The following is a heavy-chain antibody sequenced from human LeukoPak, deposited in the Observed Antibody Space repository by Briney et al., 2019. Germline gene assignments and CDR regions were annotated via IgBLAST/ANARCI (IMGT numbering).Heavy chain of an antibody. CDR3: AREVVRAGRYYFDY. CDR2: INPNSGGT. Sequence: GSVKVSCKASGYTFTGYYMHWVRQAPGQGLEWMGWINPNSGGTNYAQKFQGWVTMTRDTSISTAYMELSRLRSDDTAVYYCAREVVRAGRYYFDYWGQGTLVTVFS. V-gene: IGHV1-2*04. CDR1: GYTFTGYY. D-gene: IGHD6-19*01. J-gene: IGHJ4*02.